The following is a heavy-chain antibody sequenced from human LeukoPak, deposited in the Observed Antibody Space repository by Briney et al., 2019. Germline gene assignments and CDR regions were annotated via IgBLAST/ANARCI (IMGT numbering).Heavy chain of an antibody. CDR2: IYPGDSNT. V-gene: IGHV5-51*01. CDR1: GYTFTSYW. CDR3: ARRIAASGAFDI. J-gene: IGHJ3*02. Sequence: GESLKISCKGSGYTFTSYWIGWVRQMPGKGLEWMGIIYPGDSNTRYSPSFQGQVTISADRSISTAFLQWSSLKASDTAMYYCARRIAASGAFDIWGQGTMVTVSS. D-gene: IGHD6-13*01.